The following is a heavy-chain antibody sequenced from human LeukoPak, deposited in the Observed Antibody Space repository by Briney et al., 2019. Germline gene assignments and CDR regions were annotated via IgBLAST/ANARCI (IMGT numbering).Heavy chain of an antibody. J-gene: IGHJ4*02. D-gene: IGHD5-18*01. V-gene: IGHV4-34*01. CDR2: INHSGST. CDR3: ARGPNTAMEFDY. CDR1: GGSFSGYY. Sequence: SETLSLTCAVYGGSFSGYYWSWIRQPPGKGLEWIGEINHSGSTNYNPSLKSRVTISVDTSKNQYSLKMSSVTAADTAVYYCARGPNTAMEFDYWGQGTLVTVSS.